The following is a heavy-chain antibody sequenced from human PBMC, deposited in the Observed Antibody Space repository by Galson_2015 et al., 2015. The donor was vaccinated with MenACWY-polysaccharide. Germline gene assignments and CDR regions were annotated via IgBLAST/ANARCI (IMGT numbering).Heavy chain of an antibody. J-gene: IGHJ5*02. V-gene: IGHV4-31*03. CDR2: ISYDGGT. Sequence: TLSLTCTVSGDSITSGGYFWSWIRQHPGKGLEWIASISYDGGTYYNPSLKSRVTISVDTTNNQFSLKLNSVTAADTAVYYCARGGRAVSNRNWFDPWGQGTLVTVSS. D-gene: IGHD3-16*01. CDR1: GDSITSGGYF. CDR3: ARGGRAVSNRNWFDP.